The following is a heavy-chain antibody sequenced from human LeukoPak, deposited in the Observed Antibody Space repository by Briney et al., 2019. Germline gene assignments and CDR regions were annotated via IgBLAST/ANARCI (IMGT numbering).Heavy chain of an antibody. V-gene: IGHV3-23*01. CDR2: IRVSGGST. CDR3: AKGGGYDGCGYLTL. D-gene: IGHD3-22*01. CDR1: GPTFTSNS. Sequence: GRSRSPSWPVSGPTFTSNSTSCVRQPPGGGLGWDSSIRVSGGSTYHADSVKGRVTITRDNSKNTLYLEMNSLRSEDTAVYYCAKGGGYDGCGYLTLWGQGTLVTVSS. J-gene: IGHJ4*02.